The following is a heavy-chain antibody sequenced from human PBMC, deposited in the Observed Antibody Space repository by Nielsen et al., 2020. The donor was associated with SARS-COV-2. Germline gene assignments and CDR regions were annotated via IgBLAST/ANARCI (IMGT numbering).Heavy chain of an antibody. J-gene: IGHJ4*02. Sequence: GESLKISCAASGFTFSSHAMHWVRQAPGKGLEWLTIVSYDGNTHYADSVKGRFTISRDNSQDTLYLQLDGLRPEDTAVYFCARETIDYTSSFVDYWGQGTLVTVSP. CDR2: VSYDGNT. V-gene: IGHV3-30*04. CDR1: GFTFSSHA. CDR3: ARETIDYTSSFVDY. D-gene: IGHD4-11*01.